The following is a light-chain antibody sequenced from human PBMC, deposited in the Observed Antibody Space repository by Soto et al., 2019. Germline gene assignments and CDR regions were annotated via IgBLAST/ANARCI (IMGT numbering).Light chain of an antibody. CDR3: QQYNNWPPWT. J-gene: IGKJ1*01. Sequence: AIQLTQSPSSLSASVGDRVTITCRASQGISSGLAWYQQRPGKPPKVLIYDASSLQSGVPSRFSGSGSGTDFTLTISSLQPEDFATYYCQQYNNWPPWTFGQGTKVEIK. CDR2: DAS. CDR1: QGISSG. V-gene: IGKV1D-13*01.